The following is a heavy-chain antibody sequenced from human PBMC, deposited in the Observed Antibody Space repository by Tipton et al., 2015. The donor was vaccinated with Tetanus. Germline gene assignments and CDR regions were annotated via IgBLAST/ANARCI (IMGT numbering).Heavy chain of an antibody. J-gene: IGHJ4*02. V-gene: IGHV4-59*01. D-gene: IGHD1-14*01. CDR1: GGSFSSYF. Sequence: TLSLTCTVSGGSFSSYFWTWIRQPPGKGLEWIGNIYNIARTNYNPSLRSRVTMSVDTSKNQFSLKLSSVTAADTAVYYCARGTGDYWGQGTLVTVSS. CDR2: IYNIART. CDR3: ARGTGDY.